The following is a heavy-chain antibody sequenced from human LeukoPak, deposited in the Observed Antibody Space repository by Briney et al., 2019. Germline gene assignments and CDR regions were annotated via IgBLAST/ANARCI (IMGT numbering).Heavy chain of an antibody. CDR3: VRYSGDADY. CDR1: GFTFDNYA. D-gene: IGHD5-12*01. J-gene: IGHJ4*02. V-gene: IGHV3-49*03. CDR2: IRIKIYAGTT. Sequence: GGSLRLSCTASGFTFDNYAMSWFRQAPGNGLEWVGFIRIKIYAGTTEYAASVKGRFTISRDDSKSIAYLQMTSLKSEDTAVYYCVRYSGDADYWGQGTLVTVSS.